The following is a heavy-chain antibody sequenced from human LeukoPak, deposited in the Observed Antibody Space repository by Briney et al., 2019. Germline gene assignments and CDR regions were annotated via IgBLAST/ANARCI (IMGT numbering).Heavy chain of an antibody. Sequence: SETLSLTCAVSGGSISGSNWWSWVRQPPGKGLEWIGEIYHSGSTNYNPSLKSRVTISVDKSKNQFSLKLSSVTAADTAVYYCARGHYYYYYYGMDVWGQGTTVTVSS. CDR2: IYHSGST. J-gene: IGHJ6*02. V-gene: IGHV4-4*02. D-gene: IGHD3-3*02. CDR1: GGSISGSNW. CDR3: ARGHYYYYYYGMDV.